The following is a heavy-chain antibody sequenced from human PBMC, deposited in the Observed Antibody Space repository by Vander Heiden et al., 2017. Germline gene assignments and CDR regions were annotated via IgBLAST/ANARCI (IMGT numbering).Heavy chain of an antibody. J-gene: IGHJ4*02. D-gene: IGHD4-17*01. V-gene: IGHV3-30-3*01. CDR1: GFTFSSYA. CDR3: ARERYGGNSGYFDY. Sequence: QVQLVESGGGVVQPGRSLRLSCAASGFTFSSYAMHWVRQAPGKGLEWVAVISYDGSNKYYADSVKGRFTISRDNSKNTLYLQMNSLRAEDTAVYYCARERYGGNSGYFDYWGQGTLVTVSS. CDR2: ISYDGSNK.